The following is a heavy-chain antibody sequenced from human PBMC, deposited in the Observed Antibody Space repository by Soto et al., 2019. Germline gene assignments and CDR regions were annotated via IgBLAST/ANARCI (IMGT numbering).Heavy chain of an antibody. CDR3: ARDGPYYYASRMDV. V-gene: IGHV3-53*04. CDR1: GIPVSSNY. J-gene: IGHJ6*02. D-gene: IGHD3-10*01. CDR2: LHSGGDT. Sequence: EVQLVESGGGLVQPGGSPRLSCAASGIPVSSNYMTWVRQAPGKGLEWVSVLHSGGDTYYANSVKGRFTISRHDSTNTLFLQMNSLTPEDTAGYYCARDGPYYYASRMDVWGQGTTVTVSS.